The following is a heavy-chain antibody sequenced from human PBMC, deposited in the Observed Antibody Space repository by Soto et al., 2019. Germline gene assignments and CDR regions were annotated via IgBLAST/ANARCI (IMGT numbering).Heavy chain of an antibody. V-gene: IGHV4-34*01. CDR1: GGSFSGYY. CDR3: ARGPVSGWYPTTYYYYGMDV. D-gene: IGHD6-19*01. CDR2: INHSGST. Sequence: SETLSLTCAVYGGSFSGYYWSWIRQPPGKGLEWIGEINHSGSTNYNPSLKSRVTISVDTSKNQFSLKLSSVTAADTAVYYCARGPVSGWYPTTYYYYGMDVWGQGTTVTVSS. J-gene: IGHJ6*02.